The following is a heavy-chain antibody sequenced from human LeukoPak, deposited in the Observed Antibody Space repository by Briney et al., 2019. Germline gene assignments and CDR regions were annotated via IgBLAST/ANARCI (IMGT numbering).Heavy chain of an antibody. CDR3: ASYRLRPWDFWSGYLTPGYYGMDV. J-gene: IGHJ6*02. V-gene: IGHV1-8*01. CDR2: MNPNSGNT. CDR1: GYTFTSYD. Sequence: ASVKVSCKASGYTFTSYDINWVRQATGQGLEWMGWMNPNSGNTGHAQKFQGRVTMTRNTSISTAYMELSSLRSEDTAVYYCASYRLRPWDFWSGYLTPGYYGMDVWGQGTTVTVSS. D-gene: IGHD3-3*01.